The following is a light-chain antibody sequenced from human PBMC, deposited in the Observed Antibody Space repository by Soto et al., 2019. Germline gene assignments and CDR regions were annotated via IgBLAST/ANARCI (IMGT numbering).Light chain of an antibody. V-gene: IGKV3-20*01. J-gene: IGKJ4*01. CDR1: QSVSSSY. CDR3: QQYGSTPLT. CDR2: GAF. Sequence: EIVLTQSPGTLSFSPGERATLSCRAIQSVSSSYLAWYQQKPGQAPRLLIYGAFSRATGIPHRFSGSGSGTNFTLTLSRLEPEDYAVYYCQQYGSTPLTFDGATKVEIQ.